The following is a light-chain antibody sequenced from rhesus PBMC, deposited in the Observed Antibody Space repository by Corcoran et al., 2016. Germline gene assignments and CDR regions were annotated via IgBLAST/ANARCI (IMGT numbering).Light chain of an antibody. V-gene: IGKV1-94*01. CDR3: LQDYTTPFT. CDR1: QGINKE. CDR2: AAS. Sequence: DIQMTQSPSSLSASVGDRVTVTCRASQGINKELSWYQQKPGKAPKLPIYAASSLRTGVSSRFSGSGSVTDYTLTISSLPPEDVSTYYCLQDYTTPFTFAPGTKLDIQ. J-gene: IGKJ3*01.